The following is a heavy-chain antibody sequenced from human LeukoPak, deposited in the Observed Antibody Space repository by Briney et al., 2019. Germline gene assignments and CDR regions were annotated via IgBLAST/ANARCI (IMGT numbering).Heavy chain of an antibody. Sequence: SETLSLTCTVSGGSISSYYWSWIRQPPGKGLEWIGYIYYSGSTNYNPSLKSRVTISVDMSKNQFSLKLSSVTAADTAVYYCARAGDRSGYYYFDYWGQGTLVTGSS. J-gene: IGHJ4*02. CDR1: GGSISSYY. CDR3: ARAGDRSGYYYFDY. D-gene: IGHD3-22*01. V-gene: IGHV4-59*01. CDR2: IYYSGST.